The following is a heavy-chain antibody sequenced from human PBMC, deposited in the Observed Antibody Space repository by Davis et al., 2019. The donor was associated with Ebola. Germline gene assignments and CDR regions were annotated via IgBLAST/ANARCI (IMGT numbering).Heavy chain of an antibody. CDR2: IYYSGST. CDR1: GFSVRSTY. V-gene: IGHV4-59*04. J-gene: IGHJ5*02. Sequence: GSLRLSCAASGFSVRSTYMSWVRQAPGKGLEWIGDIYYSGSTYYNPSLKSRVTISVDTSKNQFSLKLSSVTAADTARYYCARRRVKDGDNDWFDPWGQGTLVTVSS. D-gene: IGHD4-23*01. CDR3: ARRRVKDGDNDWFDP.